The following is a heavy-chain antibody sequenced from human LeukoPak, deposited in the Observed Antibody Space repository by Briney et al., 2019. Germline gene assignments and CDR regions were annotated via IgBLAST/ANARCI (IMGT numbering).Heavy chain of an antibody. J-gene: IGHJ4*02. V-gene: IGHV4-59*01. D-gene: IGHD3-22*01. CDR1: GGSISSYH. CDR3: ARGSNYYDSSGYPDY. CDR2: IYYSGST. Sequence: PSETLSLTCTVSGGSISSYHWSWIRQPPGKGLECIGYIYYSGSTHYNPSLKSRVTISVDTSKNQFSLKLSSVTAADTAVYFCARGSNYYDSSGYPDYWGQGTLVTVSS.